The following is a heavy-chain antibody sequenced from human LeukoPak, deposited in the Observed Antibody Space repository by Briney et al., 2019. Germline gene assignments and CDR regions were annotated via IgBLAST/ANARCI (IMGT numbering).Heavy chain of an antibody. V-gene: IGHV3-13*01. CDR2: IGTTGDT. CDR3: ASGNFDFWSGPNDY. CDR1: GFTFRTYD. J-gene: IGHJ4*02. D-gene: IGHD3-3*01. Sequence: PGGSLRLSCAASGFTFRTYDMHWVRQVSGEGPEWVATIGTTGDTYYAGSVKGRFTISREDGKNSLFLQMNSLRAEDTAVYYCASGNFDFWSGPNDYWGQGTLVTVSS.